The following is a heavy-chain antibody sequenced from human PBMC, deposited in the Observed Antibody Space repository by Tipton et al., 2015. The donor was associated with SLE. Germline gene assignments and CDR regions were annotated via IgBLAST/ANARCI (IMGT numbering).Heavy chain of an antibody. Sequence: QLVQSGAEVKKPGASVKVSCKASGYTFTSYDINWVRQATRQGLEWMGWMNPNSGNTGYAQKFQGRVTMTRNTSISTAYMELSSLRSEDTAVYYCARVPYCSGGSCYPTDDYWGQGTLVTVSS. CDR3: ARVPYCSGGSCYPTDDY. V-gene: IGHV1-8*01. J-gene: IGHJ4*02. CDR2: MNPNSGNT. D-gene: IGHD2-15*01. CDR1: GYTFTSYD.